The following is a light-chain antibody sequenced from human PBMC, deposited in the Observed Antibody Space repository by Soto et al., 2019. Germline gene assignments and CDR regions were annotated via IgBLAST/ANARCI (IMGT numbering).Light chain of an antibody. J-gene: IGKJ2*01. V-gene: IGKV3-15*01. Sequence: EIVMTQSPATMSVSPGERATLSCRASQSVSSNLAWYQQKPGQAPRLLIYGASTRATCIPARFSGSGSGTEFTLTISSLQSEDFAVYYCQQYNNWLRGTFGQGTKLEIK. CDR2: GAS. CDR1: QSVSSN. CDR3: QQYNNWLRGT.